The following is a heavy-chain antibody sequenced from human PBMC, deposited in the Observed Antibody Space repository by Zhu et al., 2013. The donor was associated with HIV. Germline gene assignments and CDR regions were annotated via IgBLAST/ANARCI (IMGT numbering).Heavy chain of an antibody. CDR2: IIPIFGTA. D-gene: IGHD3-22*01. J-gene: IGHJ3*02. V-gene: IGHV1-69*06. CDR3: AADPDRYDSSGYYLSYDAFDI. Sequence: QVQLVQSGAEVKKPGSSVKVSCKASGGTFSSYAISWVRQAPGQGLEWMGGIIPIFGTANYAQKFQGRVTITADKSTSTAYMELSSLRSEDTAVYYCAADPDRYDSSGYYLSYDAFDIWGQGTMVTVSS. CDR1: GGTFSSYA.